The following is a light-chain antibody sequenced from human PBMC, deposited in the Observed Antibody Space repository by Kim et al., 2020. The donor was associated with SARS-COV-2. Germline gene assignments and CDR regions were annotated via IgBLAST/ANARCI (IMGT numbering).Light chain of an antibody. J-gene: IGKJ2*01. CDR1: QTISNN. CDR3: QQYHNRPYT. CDR2: GAS. V-gene: IGKV3-15*01. Sequence: SVSPGERVPPSCKHSQTISNNLAWHQQKPGQPPRLLIYGASSRATGIPARFSGSGAGTEFTLTISSLQSEDFAVYYCQQYHNRPYTFGQGTKLEI.